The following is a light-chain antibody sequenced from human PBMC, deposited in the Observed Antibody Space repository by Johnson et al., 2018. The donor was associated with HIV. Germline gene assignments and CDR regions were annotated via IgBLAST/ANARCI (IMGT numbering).Light chain of an antibody. CDR2: ENN. CDR1: SSNIGNNY. V-gene: IGLV1-51*02. CDR3: GTWDSSLSTSV. J-gene: IGLJ1*01. Sequence: QSVLTQPPSVSAAPGQKVTISCSGSSSNIGNNYVSWYRHFPGTAPKLLIYENNKRPSGIPYRFSGSKSGTSATLGITGLQTGDEADYYCGTWDSSLSTSVFGTGTKVTVL.